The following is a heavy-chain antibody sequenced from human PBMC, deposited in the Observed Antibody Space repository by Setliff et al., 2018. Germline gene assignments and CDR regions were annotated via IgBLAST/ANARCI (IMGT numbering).Heavy chain of an antibody. J-gene: IGHJ6*03. Sequence: GASVKVSCKASGGTFKNYGISWVRQAPGQGLEWMGGIIPIFGTTNYAQKFQGRATIITDESTSTAYMALSSLRSEDTAVYYCAREGVDSRSSTDYRYDMDVWGKGTTVTVSS. CDR1: GGTFKNYG. D-gene: IGHD6-6*01. CDR2: IIPIFGTT. V-gene: IGHV1-69*05. CDR3: AREGVDSRSSTDYRYDMDV.